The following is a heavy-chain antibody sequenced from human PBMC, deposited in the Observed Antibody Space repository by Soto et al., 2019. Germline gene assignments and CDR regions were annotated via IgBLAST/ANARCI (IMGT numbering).Heavy chain of an antibody. Sequence: ASVKVSCKASGYTFTAYPMHWVRQAPGQMLDLMGLINVANGVTGFSQKFQGRVTVTRDTSSSTVYMEVSSLTSEDTALYYCARKDYYGAGIYYFDHWGQGTLVTVSS. CDR2: INVANGVT. V-gene: IGHV1-3*01. J-gene: IGHJ4*02. CDR1: GYTFTAYP. CDR3: ARKDYYGAGIYYFDH. D-gene: IGHD3-10*01.